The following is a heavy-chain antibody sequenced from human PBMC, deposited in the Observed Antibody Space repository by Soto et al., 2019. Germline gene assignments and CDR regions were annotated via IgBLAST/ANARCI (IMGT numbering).Heavy chain of an antibody. CDR1: GGSISSNHW. J-gene: IGHJ3*02. CDR2: SYHSGST. D-gene: IGHD1-20*01. V-gene: IGHV4-4*02. CDR3: ARNQYNSPWGFDI. Sequence: QVHLQESGPGLVKPSGTLSLTCAVSGGSISSNHWWSWVRQSPGKGLEWIGESYHSGSTNYNPSLNLKSRVTISVDKSKNQFSLKLSSVIAADTAVYYCARNQYNSPWGFDIWGQGTMVTVSS.